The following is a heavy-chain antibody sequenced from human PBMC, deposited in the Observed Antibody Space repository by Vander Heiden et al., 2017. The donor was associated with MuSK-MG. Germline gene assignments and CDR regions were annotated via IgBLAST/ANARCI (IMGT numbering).Heavy chain of an antibody. CDR1: GFTFDDYA. CDR3: AKCTNGECYTNYYFDY. CDR2: ISWNSGSI. V-gene: IGHV3-9*01. D-gene: IGHD2-8*01. J-gene: IGHJ4*02. Sequence: EVQLVESGGGLVQPGRSLRLSCAASGFTFDDYAMHWVRQAPGKGLEWVSGISWNSGSIGYADSVKGRFTISRDNAKNSLYLQMNSLRAEDTALYYCAKCTNGECYTNYYFDYWGQGTLVTVSS.